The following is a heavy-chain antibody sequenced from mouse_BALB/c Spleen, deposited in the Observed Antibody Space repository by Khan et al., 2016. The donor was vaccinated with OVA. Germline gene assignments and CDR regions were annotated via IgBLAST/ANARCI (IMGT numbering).Heavy chain of an antibody. D-gene: IGHD4-1*01. CDR1: GYTFKSYY. J-gene: IGHJ2*01. CDR2: IYPGYVNT. V-gene: IGHV1S56*01. CDR3: TRSDSGTVFDY. Sequence: QVQLKQSGPELVKPGASVRISCKASGYTFKSYYIHWVKQRPGQGLEWIGWIYPGYVNTEYNEKFKGKATLTADKSSSTAYMQLSSLTSEDSAVKCCTRSDSGTVFDYWGQGTTLTVAS.